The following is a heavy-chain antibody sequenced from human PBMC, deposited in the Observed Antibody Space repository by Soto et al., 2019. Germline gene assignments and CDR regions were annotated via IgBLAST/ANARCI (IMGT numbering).Heavy chain of an antibody. Sequence: GGSLRLSCAASGFTFSSYGMHWVRQAPGKGLEWVAVIWYDGSNKYYAYSVKGRFTISRDNSKNTLYLQMNSLRAEDTAVYYCAREMHGRYSYGYVGMDVWGQGTTVTVSS. CDR3: AREMHGRYSYGYVGMDV. V-gene: IGHV3-33*01. CDR2: IWYDGSNK. J-gene: IGHJ6*02. CDR1: GFTFSSYG. D-gene: IGHD5-18*01.